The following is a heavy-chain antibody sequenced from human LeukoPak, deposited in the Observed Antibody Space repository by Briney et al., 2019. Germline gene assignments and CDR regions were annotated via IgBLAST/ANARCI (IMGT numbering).Heavy chain of an antibody. V-gene: IGHV3-48*03. D-gene: IGHD3-9*01. J-gene: IGHJ4*02. CDR2: ISSSGSTI. Sequence: HSGGSLRLSCAASGFTFSSYEMHWVRQAPGKGLEWVSYISSSGSTIYYADSVKGRFTISRDNAKNSLYLQMNSLRAEDTAVYYCASSYRLVTRKPRDYWGQGTLVTVSS. CDR1: GFTFSSYE. CDR3: ASSYRLVTRKPRDY.